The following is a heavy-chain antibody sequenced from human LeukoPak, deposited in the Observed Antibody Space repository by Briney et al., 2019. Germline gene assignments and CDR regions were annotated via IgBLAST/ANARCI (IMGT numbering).Heavy chain of an antibody. D-gene: IGHD2-2*01. CDR1: GFSFSEYV. CDR2: ITATSGSI. J-gene: IGHJ4*02. CDR3: AKGRYQLLQPLSPYDY. Sequence: GGSLRLSCTASGFSFSEYVMSWVRQAPGKGLEWVSSITATSGSIYYAESVQGRFTISRDNSKSTLYLHMNSLRAEDTAVYYCAKGRYQLLQPLSPYDYWGQGTLVTVSS. V-gene: IGHV3-23*01.